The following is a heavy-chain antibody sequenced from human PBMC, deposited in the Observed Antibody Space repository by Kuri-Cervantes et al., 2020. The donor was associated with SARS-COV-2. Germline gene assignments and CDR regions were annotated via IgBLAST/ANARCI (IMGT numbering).Heavy chain of an antibody. CDR3: ASSRSITIFGVVINYYYGMDV. V-gene: IGHV1-3*01. Sequence: ASVKVSCKASGYTFTSYDMHWVRQAPGQRPEWMGWINAGNGSTKYSQKLQGRVTITRDTSASTAYMELSSLRSEDTAVYYCASSRSITIFGVVINYYYGMDVWGQGTTVTVSS. J-gene: IGHJ6*02. CDR2: INAGNGST. CDR1: GYTFTSYD. D-gene: IGHD3-3*01.